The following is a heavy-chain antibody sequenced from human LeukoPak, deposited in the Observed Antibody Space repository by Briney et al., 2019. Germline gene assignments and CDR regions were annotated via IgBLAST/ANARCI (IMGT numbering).Heavy chain of an antibody. CDR2: ISGSGGST. CDR3: AKSMVRGVMGYYYGMDV. J-gene: IGHJ6*02. D-gene: IGHD3-10*01. CDR1: GFTFGSYA. Sequence: PGGSLRLSCAASGFTFGSYAMSWVRQAPGKGLEWVSAISGSGGSTYYADSVKGRFTISRDNSENTLYLQMNSLRAEDTAVYYCAKSMVRGVMGYYYGMDVWGQGTTVTVSS. V-gene: IGHV3-23*01.